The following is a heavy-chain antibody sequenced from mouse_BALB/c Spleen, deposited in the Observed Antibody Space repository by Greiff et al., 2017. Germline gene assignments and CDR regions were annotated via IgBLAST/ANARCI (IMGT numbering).Heavy chain of an antibody. V-gene: IGHV5-12-2*01. CDR1: GFTFSSYT. CDR2: ISNGGGST. Sequence: EVKLMDSGGGLVQPGGSLKLSCAASGFTFSSYTMSWVRQTPEKRLEWVAYISNGGGSTYYPDTVKGRFTISRDNAKNTLYLQMSSLKSEDTAMYYCARLDYYAMDYWGQGTSVTVSS. J-gene: IGHJ4*01. CDR3: ARLDYYAMDY.